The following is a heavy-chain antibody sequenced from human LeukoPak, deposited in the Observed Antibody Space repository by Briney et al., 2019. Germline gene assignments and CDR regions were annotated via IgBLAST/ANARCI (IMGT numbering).Heavy chain of an antibody. CDR3: ARDLYLSR. Sequence: GGSLRLSCAASGFTVSSNYMNWVRQAPGKGLEWVSVIYSGGNTYYADSVKGRFTISRDNSKNTLYLQMNSLRAEDTAVYYCARDLYLSRWGQGTLVTVSS. V-gene: IGHV3-53*01. J-gene: IGHJ4*02. CDR1: GFTVSSNY. CDR2: IYSGGNT. D-gene: IGHD2/OR15-2a*01.